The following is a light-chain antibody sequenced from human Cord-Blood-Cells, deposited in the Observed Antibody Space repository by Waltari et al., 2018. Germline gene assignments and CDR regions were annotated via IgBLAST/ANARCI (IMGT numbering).Light chain of an antibody. CDR1: QRISSY. CDR3: QQSYSTPPT. V-gene: IGKV1-39*01. Sequence: DIQMTQSPSSLSASVGDRVTITCRASQRISSYLNWYQQKPGKAPKLLIYAASSLQSGVPSRFSGSGSGTDFTLTIRSLQPEDFATYYCQQSYSTPPTFGQGIKLEIK. CDR2: AAS. J-gene: IGKJ2*01.